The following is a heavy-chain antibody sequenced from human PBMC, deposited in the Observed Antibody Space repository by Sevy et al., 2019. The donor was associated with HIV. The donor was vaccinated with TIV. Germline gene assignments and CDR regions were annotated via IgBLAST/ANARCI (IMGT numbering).Heavy chain of an antibody. Sequence: ASVKVSCKVSGYTLTQLSMHWVRQAPGKGLEWMGSFDLENDEKIYAQKLQGRLTMTEDTSTDTAYMVLSSLRSEDTAVYYCATTKDYYESSGDPFDYWGQGTLVTVSS. CDR3: ATTKDYYESSGDPFDY. CDR2: FDLENDEK. D-gene: IGHD3-22*01. V-gene: IGHV1-24*01. J-gene: IGHJ4*02. CDR1: GYTLTQLS.